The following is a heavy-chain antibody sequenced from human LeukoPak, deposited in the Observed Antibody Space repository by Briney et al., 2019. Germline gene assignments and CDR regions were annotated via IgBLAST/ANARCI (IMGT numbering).Heavy chain of an antibody. CDR3: ARDLSQYDFWSGQNWFDP. D-gene: IGHD3-3*01. J-gene: IGHJ5*02. Sequence: SVKVSCKASGGTFSSYAISWVRQAPGQGLEWMGGIIPIFGTANYAQKFQGRVTITADESTSTAYMELSSLRSEDTAVYYCARDLSQYDFWSGQNWFDPWGQGTLVTVSS. V-gene: IGHV1-69*13. CDR1: GGTFSSYA. CDR2: IIPIFGTA.